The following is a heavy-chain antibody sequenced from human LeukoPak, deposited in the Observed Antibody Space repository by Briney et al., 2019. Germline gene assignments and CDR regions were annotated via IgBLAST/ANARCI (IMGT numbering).Heavy chain of an antibody. V-gene: IGHV5-51*01. CDR2: IYPGDSDT. CDR3: ARQAYYDSSGYPNFDY. D-gene: IGHD3-22*01. J-gene: IGHJ4*02. CDR1: GYSFTSYW. Sequence: GESLKISCKGSGYSFTSYWIGWVRQMPGKGLEWMGIIYPGDSDTRYSPSSQGQVTISADKSISTAYLQWSSLKASDTAMYYCARQAYYDSSGYPNFDYWGQGTLVTVSS.